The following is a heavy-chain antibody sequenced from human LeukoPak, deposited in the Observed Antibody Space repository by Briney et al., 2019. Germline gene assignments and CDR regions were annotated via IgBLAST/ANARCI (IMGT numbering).Heavy chain of an antibody. CDR2: IRYDGSNK. J-gene: IGHJ6*02. CDR3: ARRPYYYGSGSYYGMDV. CDR1: GFTFSSYG. D-gene: IGHD3-10*01. Sequence: GGSLRLSCAASGFTFSSYGMHWVRQAPGKGLEWVAFIRYDGSNKYYADSVKGRFTISRDNSKNTLYLQMNSLRAEDTAVYYCARRPYYYGSGSYYGMDVWAKGPRSPSP. V-gene: IGHV3-30*02.